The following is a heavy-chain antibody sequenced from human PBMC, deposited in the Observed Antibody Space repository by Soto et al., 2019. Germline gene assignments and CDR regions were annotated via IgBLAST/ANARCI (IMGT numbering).Heavy chain of an antibody. CDR1: GGSFSGYY. J-gene: IGHJ4*02. CDR3: ARRKYPRYYFDY. D-gene: IGHD2-2*01. Sequence: SETLSLTCAVYGGSFSGYYWSWIRQPPGKGLEWIGEINHSGSTNYNPSLKSRVTISVDTSKNQFSLKLSSVTAADTAVYYCARRKYPRYYFDYWGQGTLVTVS. CDR2: INHSGST. V-gene: IGHV4-34*01.